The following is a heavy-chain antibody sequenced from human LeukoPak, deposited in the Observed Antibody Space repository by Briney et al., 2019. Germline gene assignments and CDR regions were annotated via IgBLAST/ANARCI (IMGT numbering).Heavy chain of an antibody. V-gene: IGHV1-69*04. CDR1: GGTFSSYA. D-gene: IGHD6-13*01. CDR2: IIPILGIA. Sequence: GASVKVSCKASGGTFSSYAISWVRPAPGQGLEWMGRIIPILGIANYAQKFQGRVTITADKSTSTAYMELSSLRSEDTAVYYCARANSIRTAAGVNWGQGTLVTVSS. CDR3: ARANSIRTAAGVN. J-gene: IGHJ4*02.